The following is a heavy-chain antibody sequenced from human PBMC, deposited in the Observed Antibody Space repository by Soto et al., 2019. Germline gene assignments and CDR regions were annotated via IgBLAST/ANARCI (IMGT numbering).Heavy chain of an antibody. Sequence: SETLSLTCTVSGGSISSGGYYWSWIRQHPGKGLEWIGYIYYSGSTYYNPSLKSRVTISVDTSKNQFSLKLSSVTAADTAVYYCAGGTLSSEFDYWGQGTLVTVSS. V-gene: IGHV4-31*03. CDR2: IYYSGST. J-gene: IGHJ4*02. CDR3: AGGTLSSEFDY. CDR1: GGSISSGGYY.